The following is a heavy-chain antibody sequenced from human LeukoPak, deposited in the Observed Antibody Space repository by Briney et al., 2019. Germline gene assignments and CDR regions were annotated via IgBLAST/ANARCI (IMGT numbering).Heavy chain of an antibody. CDR2: ISGYNGNT. J-gene: IGHJ5*02. Sequence: ASVKVSCKASGYTFTSYGISWVRQAPGQGLEWMGWISGYNGNTNYAQKFQGRVTMTTDTSTSTVYMELRSLRSDDTAVYYCARDYSMGANLHNWFDPWGQGTLLTVSS. CDR3: ARDYSMGANLHNWFDP. V-gene: IGHV1-18*01. D-gene: IGHD1-26*01. CDR1: GYTFTSYG.